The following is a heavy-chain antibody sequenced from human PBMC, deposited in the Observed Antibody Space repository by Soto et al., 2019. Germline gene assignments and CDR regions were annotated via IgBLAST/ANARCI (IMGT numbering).Heavy chain of an antibody. Sequence: ASETLSLTCAVYGGSYSGYYWSWIRQPPGKSLAWIGEINHSVSTNYNPSLKSRVTISVDTSKNQFSLKLSSVTAAYTAVYYCARGRMVRGVIIGSYYDYGMDVWGQGTTVTVSS. CDR1: GGSYSGYY. D-gene: IGHD3-10*01. CDR2: INHSVST. CDR3: ARGRMVRGVIIGSYYDYGMDV. V-gene: IGHV4-34*01. J-gene: IGHJ6*02.